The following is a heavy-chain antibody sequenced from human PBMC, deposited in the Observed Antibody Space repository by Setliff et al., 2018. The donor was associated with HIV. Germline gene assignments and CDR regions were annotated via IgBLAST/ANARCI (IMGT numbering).Heavy chain of an antibody. CDR2: IIPILGIA. Sequence: GASVKVSCKASGGTFSSYAISWVRQAPGQGLEWMGGIIPILGIANYAQKFQGRVTITTDESTGTAYMELSSLRSEDTAVYYCARGYGEGYYFDYWGQGTLVTSPQ. D-gene: IGHD4-17*01. CDR3: ARGYGEGYYFDY. CDR1: GGTFSSYA. J-gene: IGHJ4*02. V-gene: IGHV1-69*10.